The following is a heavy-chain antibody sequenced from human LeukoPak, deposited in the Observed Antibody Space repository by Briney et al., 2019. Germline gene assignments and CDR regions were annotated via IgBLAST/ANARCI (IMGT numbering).Heavy chain of an antibody. CDR3: ALQYCGSTSCHNWFDP. Sequence: ASVKVSCKTSGYTFTDNYINWVRQAPGQGLEWMAWINPDSGATNYAENFQGRVTVTSDTSKNQFSLKLSSVTAADTAVYYCALQYCGSTSCHNWFDPWGQGTLVTVSS. CDR1: GYTFTDNY. V-gene: IGHV1-2*02. J-gene: IGHJ5*02. D-gene: IGHD2-2*01. CDR2: INPDSGAT.